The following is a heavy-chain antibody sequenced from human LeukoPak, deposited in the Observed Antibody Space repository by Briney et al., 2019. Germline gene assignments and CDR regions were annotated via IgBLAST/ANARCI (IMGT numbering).Heavy chain of an antibody. CDR1: GFTFSTFA. D-gene: IGHD5-18*01. J-gene: IGHJ5*02. V-gene: IGHV3-23*01. Sequence: GGSLRLSCAASGFTFSTFAMIWVRQPPGKGLEWVSSIFQGGGEIHYADSVRGRFTISRDNSKSTLFLQMNSLRVEDTAIYYCATYRQVLLPFEAWGQGTLVTVSS. CDR3: ATYRQVLLPFEA. CDR2: IFQGGGEI.